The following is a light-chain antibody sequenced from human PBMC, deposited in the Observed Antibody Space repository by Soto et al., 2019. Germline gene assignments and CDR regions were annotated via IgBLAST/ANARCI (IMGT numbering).Light chain of an antibody. CDR1: QSLVHSDGNTY. CDR2: KVS. J-gene: IGKJ2*01. CDR3: MQATQYRPYN. Sequence: DIVLTQNPLSSPVTLGQPASISCRSSQSLVHSDGNTYLSWLHQRPGQPPRLLIYKVSNRFSGVPDRFIVSGAGKDFTLKISRVEAEDVGVYYCMQATQYRPYNFGQGTKLEIK. V-gene: IGKV2-24*01.